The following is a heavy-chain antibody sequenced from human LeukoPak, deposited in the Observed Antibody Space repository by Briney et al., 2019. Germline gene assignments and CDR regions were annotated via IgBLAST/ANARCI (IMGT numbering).Heavy chain of an antibody. J-gene: IGHJ4*02. V-gene: IGHV3-53*01. Sequence: PGGSLRLSCAASGFTVSSNYMNWVRQAPGKGLEGGSIIYSGGSTFYADSVKCRFTISRDNSKNTLFLQMNSLRAEDTALYYCARSIHSSARLSARYYFDYWGQGTLVTVSS. CDR1: GFTVSSNY. D-gene: IGHD6-19*01. CDR2: IYSGGST. CDR3: ARSIHSSARLSARYYFDY.